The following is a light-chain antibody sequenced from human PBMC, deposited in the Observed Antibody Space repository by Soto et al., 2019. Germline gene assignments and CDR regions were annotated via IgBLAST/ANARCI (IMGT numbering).Light chain of an antibody. CDR3: QQRSNWRVT. CDR2: DAS. CDR1: QSVNRN. V-gene: IGKV3-11*01. J-gene: IGKJ4*01. Sequence: EIVMTQSPATLSVSPGERASLSCRASQSVNRNLAWYQQKPGQAPRLLIYDASNRATGIPARFSGSGSGTDFTLTISSLEPEDIAVYYCQQRSNWRVTFGGGTKV.